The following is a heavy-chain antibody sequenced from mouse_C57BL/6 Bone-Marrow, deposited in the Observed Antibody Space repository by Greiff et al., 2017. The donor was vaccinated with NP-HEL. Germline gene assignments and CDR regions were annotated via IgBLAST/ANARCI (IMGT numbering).Heavy chain of an antibody. V-gene: IGHV1-26*01. J-gene: IGHJ3*01. CDR1: GYTFTDYY. CDR3: APGGAWFAY. CDR2: INPNNGGT. Sequence: EVQLQQSGPELVKPGASVKISCKASGYTFTDYYMNWVKQSHGKSLEWIGDINPNNGGTSYNQKFKGKATLTGDKSSSTAYMELRSLTAEDSAVYYCAPGGAWFAYWGQGTLVTVSA.